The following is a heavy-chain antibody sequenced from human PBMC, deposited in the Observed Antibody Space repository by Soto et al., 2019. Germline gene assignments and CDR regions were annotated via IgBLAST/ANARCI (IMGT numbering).Heavy chain of an antibody. J-gene: IGHJ4*02. CDR2: ISASGGST. Sequence: EVQLLESGGGSVQPGGSLRLSCAESGLTFSSYAMSWGRQTPGKGLEWVSAISASGGSTYYTDSVKGRCTISRDNPKNTLYLLMNSLSADVTAVYYCAKNVVYSDGLSNDYVVQGPLVTVSS. D-gene: IGHD5-18*01. V-gene: IGHV3-23*01. CDR3: AKNVVYSDGLSNDY. CDR1: GLTFSSYA.